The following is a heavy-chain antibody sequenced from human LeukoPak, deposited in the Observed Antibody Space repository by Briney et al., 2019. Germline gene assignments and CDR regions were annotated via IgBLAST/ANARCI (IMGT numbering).Heavy chain of an antibody. CDR3: ARDARVPEASRGDC. CDR2: IYSVDST. V-gene: IGHV3-53*01. J-gene: IGHJ4*02. CDR1: DLTVSSGL. Sequence: GGSLRLSCTASDLTVSSGLKSWVRQAPGKGLEWVSVIYSVDSTYYRDSVKGRFTISRDNSKNTLYLQMNSLRAEDTAVYYCARDARVPEASRGDCWGQGILVTVSS. D-gene: IGHD2-2*01.